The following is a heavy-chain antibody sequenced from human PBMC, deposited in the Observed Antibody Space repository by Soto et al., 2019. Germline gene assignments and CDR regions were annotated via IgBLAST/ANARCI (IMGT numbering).Heavy chain of an antibody. CDR3: ARGIAMIAVVERHAPNKYYLDS. V-gene: IGHV4-38-2*01. D-gene: IGHD3-22*01. J-gene: IGHJ4*02. CDR2: IYHSGST. CDR1: GYSISSGYY. Sequence: PSETLSLTCAVSGYSISSGYYWGWIRQPPGKGLEWIGSIYHSGSTYYNPSLRSRVTISVDTSKNQFSLKLNSVTAADTAVYYCARGIAMIAVVERHAPNKYYLDSWGQGTLVTVSS.